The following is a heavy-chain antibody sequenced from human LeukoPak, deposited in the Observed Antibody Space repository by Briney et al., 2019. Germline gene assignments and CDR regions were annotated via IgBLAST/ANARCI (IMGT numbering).Heavy chain of an antibody. CDR2: IYYSGST. CDR3: ARDPLIRGVLS. J-gene: IGHJ5*02. CDR1: GGSISSGGYY. Sequence: ASETLSLTCTVSGGSISSGGYYWSWIRQHPGKGLEWIGYIYYSGSTYYNPSLKSRVTISADTSKNQFSLKLSSVTAADTAVYYCARDPLIRGVLSWGQGTLVTVSS. V-gene: IGHV4-31*03. D-gene: IGHD3-10*01.